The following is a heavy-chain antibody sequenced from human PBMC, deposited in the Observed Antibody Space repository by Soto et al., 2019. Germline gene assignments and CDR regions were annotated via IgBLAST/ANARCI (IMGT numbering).Heavy chain of an antibody. CDR3: RSSTSCYEESRVDV. V-gene: IGHV4-38-2*01. CDR1: GYSISSGNY. D-gene: IGHD2-2*01. CDR2: LYHIGST. J-gene: IGHJ6*02. Sequence: ASETLSLTCAVSGYSISSGNYWAWIRQPPGRGLEWIGSLYHIGSTHYNTSLKSRVTISVDTSKNHFSLELSSVTAADTAIYYCRSSTSCYEESRVDVWGQGTMVTVSS.